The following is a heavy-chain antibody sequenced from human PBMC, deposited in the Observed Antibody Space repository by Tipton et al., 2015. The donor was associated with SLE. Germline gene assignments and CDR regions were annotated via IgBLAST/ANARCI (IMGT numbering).Heavy chain of an antibody. CDR2: IYPADSDS. CDR1: GYNFTNYW. J-gene: IGHJ3*02. D-gene: IGHD6-13*01. V-gene: IGHV5-51*03. Sequence: VQLVQSGAAVKKPGESLKISCKGSGYNFTNYWIGWVRQMPGKGLECMGIIYPADSDSRYSPSFQGQVTISADKSISTAYLQWGSLKASDTAMYYCATAPGYSILDSFDIWGQGTMVTVSS. CDR3: ATAPGYSILDSFDI.